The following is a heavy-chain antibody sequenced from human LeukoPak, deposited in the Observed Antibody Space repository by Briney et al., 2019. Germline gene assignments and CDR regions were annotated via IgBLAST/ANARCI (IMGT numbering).Heavy chain of an antibody. V-gene: IGHV1-18*01. D-gene: IGHD2-15*01. CDR2: IIAYNGNI. CDR1: GYTFTSYD. CDR3: ARVVVVAATRGTWYFDL. Sequence: ASVKVSCKASGYTFTSYDINWVRQATGQGLEWMGWIIAYNGNIHYAQKVQGRVTMTTDTSTSTAYMELRSLRSDDTAVYYCARVVVVAATRGTWYFDLWGRGTLVTVSS. J-gene: IGHJ2*01.